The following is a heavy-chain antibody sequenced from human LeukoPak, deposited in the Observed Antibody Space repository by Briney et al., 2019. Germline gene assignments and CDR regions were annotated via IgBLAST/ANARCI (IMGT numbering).Heavy chain of an antibody. CDR2: IGGPAEP. J-gene: IGHJ4*02. Sequence: GGSLRLSCAASGFTFSNYALTWVRQAPGKGPEWVATIGGPAEPFYADSVRGRFTISRDNSRYTLYLQMNRLRAEDSALYCCAKDWTSHSGVCDCLDFWGQGTQVTVSS. CDR3: AKDWTSHSGVCDCLDF. V-gene: IGHV3-23*01. D-gene: IGHD2-21*01. CDR1: GFTFSNYA.